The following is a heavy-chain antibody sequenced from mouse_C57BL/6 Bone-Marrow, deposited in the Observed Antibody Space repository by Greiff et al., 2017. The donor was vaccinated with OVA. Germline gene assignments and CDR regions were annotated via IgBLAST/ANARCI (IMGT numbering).Heavy chain of an antibody. V-gene: IGHV14-4*01. CDR3: TTDSSGYLCPYYAMDY. J-gene: IGHJ4*01. CDR1: GFNIKDDY. D-gene: IGHD3-2*02. Sequence: EVQLQQSGAELVRPGASVKLSCTASGFNIKDDYMHWVKQRPEQGLEWIGWIDPENGDTEYASKFQGKATITADTSSNTAYLQLSSLTSEDTAVYYCTTDSSGYLCPYYAMDYWGQGTSVTVSS. CDR2: IDPENGDT.